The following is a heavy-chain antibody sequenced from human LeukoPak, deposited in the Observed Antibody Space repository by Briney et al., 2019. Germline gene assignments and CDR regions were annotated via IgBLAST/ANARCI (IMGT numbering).Heavy chain of an antibody. Sequence: GESLRLSCAASGFTFTTYWMSWVRQAPGKGLEWVANIKQDGTEKYYVDSVKGRFTISRDNAKNSLYLQMNSLRVEDTAVYYCAKVAKYYYGSETYYFFEHWGLGTPVTASS. CDR1: GFTFTTYW. CDR2: IKQDGTEK. V-gene: IGHV3-7*01. J-gene: IGHJ4*02. CDR3: AKVAKYYYGSETYYFFEH. D-gene: IGHD3-10*01.